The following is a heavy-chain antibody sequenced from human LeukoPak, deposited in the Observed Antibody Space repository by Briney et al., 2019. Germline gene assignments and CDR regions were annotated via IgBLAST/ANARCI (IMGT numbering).Heavy chain of an antibody. CDR1: GFTVSSNY. J-gene: IGHJ4*02. Sequence: GGSLRLSCAASGFTVSSNYMSWVRQAPGKGLEWVSVIYSGGSTYYADSVKGRFTISRDNSKNTLYLQMNSLRAEDTAVYYCARVPTTVTTVYFDYWGQGSLVTVSS. D-gene: IGHD4-17*01. CDR3: ARVPTTVTTVYFDY. CDR2: IYSGGST. V-gene: IGHV3-53*01.